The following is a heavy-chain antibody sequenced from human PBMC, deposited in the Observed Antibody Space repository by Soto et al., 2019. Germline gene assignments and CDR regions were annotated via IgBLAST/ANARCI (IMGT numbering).Heavy chain of an antibody. V-gene: IGHV4-59*08. Sequence: PSETLSLTCSVSGGSFSTFYWSWVRQPPGKGLEWIGYIYYSGSTNYNPSLKSRVTISVDTAKNQFSLKLSSVTAADTAVYYCASTVGGSYYYYYYGMDVWGQGTTVTVSS. CDR2: IYYSGST. J-gene: IGHJ6*02. CDR3: ASTVGGSYYYYYYGMDV. D-gene: IGHD2-15*01. CDR1: GGSFSTFY.